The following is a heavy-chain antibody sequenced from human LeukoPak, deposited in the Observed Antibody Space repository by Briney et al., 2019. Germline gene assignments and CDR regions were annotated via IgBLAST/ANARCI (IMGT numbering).Heavy chain of an antibody. CDR2: INHSGST. D-gene: IGHD5-18*01. CDR1: GGSFSGYY. V-gene: IGHV4-34*01. Sequence: PSETLSLTCAVYGGSFSGYYWSWIRQPPGKGLEWIGEINHSGSTNYNPSLKSRVTISVDTSKNQFSLKLSSVTAADTAVYYCARLTGVDTAMARDYWGQGTLVTVSS. CDR3: ARLTGVDTAMARDY. J-gene: IGHJ4*02.